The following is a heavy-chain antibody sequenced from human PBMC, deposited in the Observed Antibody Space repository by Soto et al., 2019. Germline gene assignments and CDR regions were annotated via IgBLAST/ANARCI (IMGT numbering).Heavy chain of an antibody. CDR2: IFYNRST. Sequence: QLQLQESGPGLVKPSETLSLTCTVSGGSISHYHWNWIRQAPGKGMEWIGYIFYNRSTHYNPSLTSRVTIPVDMSKNRLSLTLTSVTAADTAVYYCARSFYPWGQGTLVTVSS. CDR3: ARSFYP. J-gene: IGHJ5*02. CDR1: GGSISHYH. V-gene: IGHV4-59*01.